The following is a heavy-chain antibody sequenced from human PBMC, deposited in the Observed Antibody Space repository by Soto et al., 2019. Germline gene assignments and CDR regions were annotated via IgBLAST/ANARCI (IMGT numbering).Heavy chain of an antibody. CDR2: IVVGSGNT. Sequence: SVKVSCKASGFTFNSSAVQWVRQARGQRLGWIGWIVVGSGNTNYEQKFQERVTITRDMSTSTAYMELSSLRSEDTAVYYCAAGIVVVPAAATLSGFDYWGQGTLVTVSS. D-gene: IGHD2-2*01. CDR1: GFTFNSSA. V-gene: IGHV1-58*01. J-gene: IGHJ4*02. CDR3: AAGIVVVPAAATLSGFDY.